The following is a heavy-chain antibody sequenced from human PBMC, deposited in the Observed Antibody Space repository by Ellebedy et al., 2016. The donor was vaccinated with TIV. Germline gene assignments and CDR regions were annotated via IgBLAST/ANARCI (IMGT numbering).Heavy chain of an antibody. CDR1: YDSISTYY. J-gene: IGHJ4*02. Sequence: MPSETLSLTCSVSYDSISTYYWSWNRLPPGKGLEWIGYIYYTGSTNYNPSLKSRVTMSLDTSKNQLSLKLSSVTAADTAVYHCASGPNQYFFDYWGQGTLVTVSS. V-gene: IGHV4-59*01. CDR2: IYYTGST. D-gene: IGHD1-14*01. CDR3: ASGPNQYFFDY.